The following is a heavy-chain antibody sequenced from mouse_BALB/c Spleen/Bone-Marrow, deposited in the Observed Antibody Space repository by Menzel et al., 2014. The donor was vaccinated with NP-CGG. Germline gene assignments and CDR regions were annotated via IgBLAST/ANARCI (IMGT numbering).Heavy chain of an antibody. CDR3: TRGLGWDY. CDR2: IDPANGNT. V-gene: IGHV14-3*02. Sequence: VQLQQSGAELVKPGASVKLSCTASGFNIXDTYIHWVKQRPEQGLEWIGRIDPANGNTKSDPKFQGKATITADTSSNTAYLQLSSLTSEDTAVFYCTRGLGWDYWGQGTTLTVSS. CDR1: GFNIXDTY. J-gene: IGHJ2*01. D-gene: IGHD4-1*01.